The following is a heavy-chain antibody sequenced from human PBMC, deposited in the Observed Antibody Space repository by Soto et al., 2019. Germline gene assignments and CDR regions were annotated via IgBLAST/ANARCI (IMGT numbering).Heavy chain of an antibody. Sequence: EVQLLESGGGLVQPGGSLTLSCAASGFTFSNYAMSWVRQAPGKGLEWASSISGSGGSTWYADSVKGRFTISRDNSNNMRYLHAARLRAEETTLFYCAKRPHIAASLHWSIDLWGRGTLVTVSA. V-gene: IGHV3-23*01. CDR1: GFTFSNYA. D-gene: IGHD6-13*01. CDR2: ISGSGGST. CDR3: AKRPHIAASLHWSIDL. J-gene: IGHJ2*01.